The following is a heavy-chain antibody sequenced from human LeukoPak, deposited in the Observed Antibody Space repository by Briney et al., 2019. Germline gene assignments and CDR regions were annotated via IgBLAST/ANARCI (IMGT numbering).Heavy chain of an antibody. J-gene: IGHJ4*02. CDR1: GASISSGTFS. D-gene: IGHD3-10*01. CDR2: MYHSGTT. Sequence: SQTLSLTCAVSGASISSGTFSWSWLRQPPGKGLEWIGYMYHSGTTSYNPSLRSRVTLSVDRSKNQFSLRLSSVTAADTAVYYCARVGGSGSYFDYWGQGTLVTGSS. V-gene: IGHV4-30-2*01. CDR3: ARVGGSGSYFDY.